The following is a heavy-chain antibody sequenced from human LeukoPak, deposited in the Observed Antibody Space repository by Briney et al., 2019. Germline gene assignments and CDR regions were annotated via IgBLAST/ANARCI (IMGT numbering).Heavy chain of an antibody. CDR1: GYTFTSYG. Sequence: GASVKVSCKASGYTFTSYGISWGRQSPGQRLEWMGWISAYNGNTNYAQKFQGRVTMTRNTSISTAYMELSSLRSEDTAVYYCARGYVLLWFGESKNFDYWGQGTLVTVSS. V-gene: IGHV1-18*01. CDR3: ARGYVLLWFGESKNFDY. CDR2: ISAYNGNT. J-gene: IGHJ4*02. D-gene: IGHD3-10*01.